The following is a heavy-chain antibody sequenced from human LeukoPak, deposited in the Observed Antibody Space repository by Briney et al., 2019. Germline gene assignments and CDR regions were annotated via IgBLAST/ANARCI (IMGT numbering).Heavy chain of an antibody. Sequence: GGSLRLSCAASGFTFSNYAMSWVRQAPGKGLEWVSHISSGGTTYYADSVKGRFTISRDNYKDILYLQMSSLRAEDTAVYYCARESSNQGAFDIWGQGTTATVSP. CDR3: ARESSNQGAFDI. D-gene: IGHD1-14*01. CDR2: ISSGGTT. V-gene: IGHV3-66*01. J-gene: IGHJ3*02. CDR1: GFTFSNYA.